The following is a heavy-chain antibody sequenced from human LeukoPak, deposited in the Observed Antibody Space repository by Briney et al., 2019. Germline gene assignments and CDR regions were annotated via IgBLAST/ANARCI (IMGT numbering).Heavy chain of an antibody. CDR1: GGSISGYY. Sequence: SETLSLTCTVSGGSISGYYWSWIRQPPGKGLEWIGYIYYSGNTNYNPSLKSRVTISVDTSKNQFSLKLSSVTAADTAVYYCARPNVLRYFDWAFEGWGQGTLVTVSS. V-gene: IGHV4-59*01. D-gene: IGHD3-9*01. CDR2: IYYSGNT. J-gene: IGHJ4*02. CDR3: ARPNVLRYFDWAFEG.